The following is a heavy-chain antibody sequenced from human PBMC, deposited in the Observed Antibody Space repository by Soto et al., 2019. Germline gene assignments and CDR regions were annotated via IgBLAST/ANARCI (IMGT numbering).Heavy chain of an antibody. CDR2: ISSSSSTI. CDR1: GFTFSSYS. Sequence: PGGSLRLSCAASGFTFSSYSMNWVRQAPGKGLEWVSYISSSSSTIYYADSVKGRFTISRDNAKNTLYLQMNSLRAEDTAVYYCAKSRKKESSGQDYWGQGTLVTVSS. CDR3: AKSRKKESSGQDY. D-gene: IGHD3-22*01. V-gene: IGHV3-48*01. J-gene: IGHJ4*02.